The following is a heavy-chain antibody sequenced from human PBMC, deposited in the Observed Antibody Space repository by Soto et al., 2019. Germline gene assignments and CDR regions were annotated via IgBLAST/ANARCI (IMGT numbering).Heavy chain of an antibody. CDR2: IYYSGST. V-gene: IGHV4-31*03. Sequence: SETLSLTCTVSGGSISSGGYYWSWIRQHPGKGLERIGYIYYSGSTYYNPSLKSRVTISVDTSKNQFSLKLSSVTAADTAVYYCARDLKSLGDSSSWYMLNYWGQGTLVTVSS. CDR3: ARDLKSLGDSSSWYMLNY. J-gene: IGHJ4*02. D-gene: IGHD6-13*01. CDR1: GGSISSGGYY.